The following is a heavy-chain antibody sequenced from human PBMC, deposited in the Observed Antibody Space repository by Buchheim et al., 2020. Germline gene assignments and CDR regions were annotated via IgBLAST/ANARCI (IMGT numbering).Heavy chain of an antibody. CDR1: GGSFRSSGSF. CDR2: TFYGGDT. Sequence: QVQLQESGSRLVRPSNTLSLTCTVSGGSFRSSGSFWAWIRQTPGKGLVWIGSTFYGGDTYYKPSLKSQVTISVDSYRNRFSLSLNSATAADTAVYYCAKARGAAAASSFDYWGQG. V-gene: IGHV4-39*07. CDR3: AKARGAAAASSFDY. J-gene: IGHJ4*02. D-gene: IGHD2-15*01.